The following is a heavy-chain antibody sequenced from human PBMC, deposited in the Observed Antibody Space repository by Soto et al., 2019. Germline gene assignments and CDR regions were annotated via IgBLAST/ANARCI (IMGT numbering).Heavy chain of an antibody. D-gene: IGHD5-12*01. V-gene: IGHV4-30-4*01. CDR3: DTAIVVTIGGMDV. CDR1: GGSISSADYY. J-gene: IGHJ6*02. Sequence: SETLSLTCTVSGGSISSADYYWSWVRQPPGKGLEWIGYIYYSGSTFVNPSLKSRVTISKDMSRNEFSLRLKSVTAADTAVYYCDTAIVVTIGGMDVWGQGTTVNVSS. CDR2: IYYSGST.